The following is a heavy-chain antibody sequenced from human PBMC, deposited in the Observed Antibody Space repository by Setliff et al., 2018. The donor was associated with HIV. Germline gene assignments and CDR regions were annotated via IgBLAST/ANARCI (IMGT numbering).Heavy chain of an antibody. D-gene: IGHD3-22*01. Sequence: LRLSCAASGFTFSSSVMSWVRQAPGRGLEWVSTIANGINTYYADSVRGRLTISRDNSKNTLYLQMNSLRAEDTAEYYCAKELAASGLGYFGSWGRGILVTVSS. CDR1: GFTFSSSV. CDR2: IANGINT. CDR3: AKELAASGLGYFGS. J-gene: IGHJ4*02. V-gene: IGHV3-23*01.